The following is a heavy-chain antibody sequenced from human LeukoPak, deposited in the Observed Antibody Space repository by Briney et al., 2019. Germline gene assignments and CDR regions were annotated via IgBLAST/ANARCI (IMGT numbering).Heavy chain of an antibody. Sequence: SETLFLTCAVYGGSFSGYYWNWIRQTPGKGLEWIGEINHSGSTNYNPSLKSRVTISVDTSKNQFSQKLSSVTAADTAVYYCARGLGAAAHWGQGTLVTVSS. D-gene: IGHD6-13*01. CDR1: GGSFSGYY. J-gene: IGHJ4*02. V-gene: IGHV4-34*01. CDR3: ARGLGAAAH. CDR2: INHSGST.